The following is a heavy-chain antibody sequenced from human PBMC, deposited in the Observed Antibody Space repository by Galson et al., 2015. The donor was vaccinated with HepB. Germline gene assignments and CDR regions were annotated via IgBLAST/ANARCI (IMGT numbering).Heavy chain of an antibody. CDR3: ARDLYSFPPPGGTPLLYYYYYGMDV. V-gene: IGHV3-11*04. D-gene: IGHD2-21*01. J-gene: IGHJ6*02. CDR1: GFMFSDYY. Sequence: SLRLSCAAPGFMFSDYYMTWIRQAPGEGLEWVSYISSSGSTMHYTDSVKGRFTISRDNAKNLLWLQMSSLRAEDTAVYYCARDLYSFPPPGGTPLLYYYYYGMDVWGQGTTVTVSS. CDR2: ISSSGSTM.